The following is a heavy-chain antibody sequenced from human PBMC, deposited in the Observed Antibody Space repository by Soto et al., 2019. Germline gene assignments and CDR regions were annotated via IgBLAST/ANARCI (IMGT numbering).Heavy chain of an antibody. CDR1: GYTFTSYD. CDR2: INAGNGNT. V-gene: IGHV1-3*01. CDR3: AREGVAPYYYYGLDV. Sequence: AASVKVSCKASGYTFTSYDMHWVRQAPGQRLEWMGWINAGNGNTKYSQKFQGRVTITRDTSTSTVHMEVRSLRSDDTAVYYCAREGVAPYYYYGLDVWGQGTPVTVSS. D-gene: IGHD5-12*01. J-gene: IGHJ6*02.